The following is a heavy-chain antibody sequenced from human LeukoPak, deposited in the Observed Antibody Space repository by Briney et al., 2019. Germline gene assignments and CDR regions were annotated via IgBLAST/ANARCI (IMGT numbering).Heavy chain of an antibody. CDR1: GGSFSDYF. J-gene: IGHJ4*02. D-gene: IGHD3-22*01. CDR2: ISHSGST. V-gene: IGHV4-34*01. Sequence: PSETPSLTCAVYGGSFSDYFWSWIRQPPGKGLEWIGEISHSGSTTYNPSLRSRVTISGDTSKEQFSLKLSSVTAADTAVYYCVTYYYGSSAPKRNYWGQGILVTVSS. CDR3: VTYYYGSSAPKRNY.